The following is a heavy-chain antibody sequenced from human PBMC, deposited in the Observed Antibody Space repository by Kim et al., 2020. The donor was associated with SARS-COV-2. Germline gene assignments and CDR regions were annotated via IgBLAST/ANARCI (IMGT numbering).Heavy chain of an antibody. J-gene: IGHJ6*02. Sequence: GESLKISCKTSGYSFTAYWIGWVRQMPGKGLECMGIIYPGDSSVEYSPSFQGQVTISADKSTTTAYLQWSSLKASDTATYYCARQERQWLDRGGMDVWGQGTTVTVSS. CDR1: GYSFTAYW. CDR2: IYPGDSSV. CDR3: ARQERQWLDRGGMDV. V-gene: IGHV5-51*01. D-gene: IGHD6-19*01.